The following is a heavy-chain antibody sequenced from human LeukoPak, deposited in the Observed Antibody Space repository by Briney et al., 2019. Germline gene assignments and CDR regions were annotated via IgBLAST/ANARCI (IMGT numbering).Heavy chain of an antibody. J-gene: IGHJ4*02. V-gene: IGHV3-7*01. CDR2: AKPDGSEK. D-gene: IGHD5-24*01. Sequence: GGSLRHSCAASGFSFSDYWMSWVRQAPGKGLEWVANAKPDGSEKYYVDSVKGRFTISRDNARNSLYLQMDSLRAEDTAVYYCANLWEMGYWGQGTLVTVSS. CDR1: GFSFSDYW. CDR3: ANLWEMGY.